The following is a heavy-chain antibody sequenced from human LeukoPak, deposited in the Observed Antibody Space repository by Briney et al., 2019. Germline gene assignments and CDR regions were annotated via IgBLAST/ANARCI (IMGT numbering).Heavy chain of an antibody. CDR2: TYYRSKWYN. Sequence: SPTLTLTCAISGDSVSSNSATWNWSRQSPSRGLEWLERTYYRSKWYNDYAISVESRITINPDTSKNQFSLQLNSVTPEDTAVYYCARGTTRMLGIWGQGTMVAVSS. J-gene: IGHJ3*02. V-gene: IGHV6-1*01. CDR1: GDSVSSNSAT. CDR3: ARGTTRMLGI. D-gene: IGHD4-11*01.